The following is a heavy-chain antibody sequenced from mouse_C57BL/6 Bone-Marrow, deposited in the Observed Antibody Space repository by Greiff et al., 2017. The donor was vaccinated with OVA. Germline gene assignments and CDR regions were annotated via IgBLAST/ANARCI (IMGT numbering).Heavy chain of an antibody. V-gene: IGHV7-3*01. J-gene: IGHJ2*01. Sequence: EVKLMESGGGLVQPGGSLSLSCAASGFTFTAYYMSWVRQPPGKALAWLGFIRNKANGYTTEYSASVKGRFTISRDNSQSILYLQMNALRAEDSATYYCARYGGGFDYWGQGTTLTVSS. CDR2: IRNKANGYTT. CDR1: GFTFTAYY. CDR3: ARYGGGFDY.